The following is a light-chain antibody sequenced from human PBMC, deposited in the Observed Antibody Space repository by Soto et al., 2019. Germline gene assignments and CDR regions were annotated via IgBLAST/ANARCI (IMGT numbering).Light chain of an antibody. Sequence: QSALTQPPSVSGSPGQSVTISCTGTSSDVGGYNSVSWYQHQPGKGPKLIIFEVIQRPSGVPNRFSGSKSANTASLTVSGLQAEDEADYYCSSYAGSSNYVFGSGTKLTVL. CDR2: EVI. V-gene: IGLV2-8*01. CDR3: SSYAGSSNYV. J-gene: IGLJ1*01. CDR1: SSDVGGYNS.